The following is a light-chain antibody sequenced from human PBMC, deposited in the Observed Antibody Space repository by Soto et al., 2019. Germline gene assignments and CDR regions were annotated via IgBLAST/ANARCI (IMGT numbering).Light chain of an antibody. CDR2: DAS. Sequence: EVVLTQSPATLSLSPGERATLSCGASQSLTNNYLAWYQQKPGLAPRLLIHDASRRATGIQDRFSGSGSETDVTLTISRLEPEDFAVYHWQQYDISPVTFGGGTNLEI. V-gene: IGKV3D-20*01. CDR3: QQYDISPVT. CDR1: QSLTNNY. J-gene: IGKJ4*01.